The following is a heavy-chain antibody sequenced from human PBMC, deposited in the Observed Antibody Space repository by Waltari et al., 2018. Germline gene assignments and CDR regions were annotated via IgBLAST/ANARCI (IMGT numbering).Heavy chain of an antibody. Sequence: EVQLVQSGAEVKKPGESLKISCKGSGYSFTSYWIGWVRQMPGKGLEWMGIIYPGDSDTRNRTTFQGQVTIAADKSISTAYLQWSSLKASDTAMYYCARRPVYSNWGFDYWGQGTLVPVSS. CDR3: ARRPVYSNWGFDY. D-gene: IGHD4-4*01. J-gene: IGHJ4*02. CDR2: IYPGDSDT. CDR1: GYSFTSYW. V-gene: IGHV5-51*03.